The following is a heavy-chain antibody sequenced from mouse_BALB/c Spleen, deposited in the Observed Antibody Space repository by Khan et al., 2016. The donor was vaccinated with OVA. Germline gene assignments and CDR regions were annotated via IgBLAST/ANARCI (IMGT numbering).Heavy chain of an antibody. CDR1: GYTFTIYD. Sequence: QVQLQQSGAELVKPGASVRMSCKASGYTFTIYDMHWVKQTPGPGLEWIGTIYPGNGDTSYNQKFKDKATLTADKSSSTAYMQLSSLTSDYSAVYYWVRGGVVAPSYWGQGTTLTGSS. V-gene: IGHV1-12*01. D-gene: IGHD1-1*01. CDR2: IYPGNGDT. CDR3: VRGGVVAPSY. J-gene: IGHJ2*01.